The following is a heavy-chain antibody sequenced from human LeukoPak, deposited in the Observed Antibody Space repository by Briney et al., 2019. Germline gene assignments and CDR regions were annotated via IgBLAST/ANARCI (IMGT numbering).Heavy chain of an antibody. D-gene: IGHD1-26*01. CDR2: ISWNSGSI. Sequence: PGGSLRLSCAASGFTFDDYAMHWVRHAPGKGLEWVSGISWNSGSIGYADSVKGRFTISRDNAKNSLYLQMNSLRAEDTALYYCAKDLEVGATGGIDYWGQGTLVTVSS. CDR1: GFTFDDYA. J-gene: IGHJ4*02. CDR3: AKDLEVGATGGIDY. V-gene: IGHV3-9*01.